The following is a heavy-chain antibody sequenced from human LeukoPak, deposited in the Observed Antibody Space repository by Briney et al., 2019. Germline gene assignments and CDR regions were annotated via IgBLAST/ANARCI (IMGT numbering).Heavy chain of an antibody. D-gene: IGHD5-24*01. CDR2: IIPIFGTA. CDR3: ARDNGERSLQSGFDY. J-gene: IGHJ4*02. CDR1: GGTFSSYA. V-gene: IGHV1-69*05. Sequence: AASVKVSCKASGGTFSSYAISWVRQAPGQGLEWMGRIIPIFGTANYAQKFQGRVTITTDESTSTAYMELSSLRSEDTAVYYCARDNGERSLQSGFDYWGQGTLVTVSS.